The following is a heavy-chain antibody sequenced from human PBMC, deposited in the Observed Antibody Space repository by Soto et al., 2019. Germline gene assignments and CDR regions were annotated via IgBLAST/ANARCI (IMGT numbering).Heavy chain of an antibody. CDR3: AKDRLSGSYHRYFDS. Sequence: EVQLLESGGGLVQPGGSLRLSCAASGFTFSSYGMSWVRQAPGKGLEWVSGFCGGAGATLYADSVKGRFTVSRDNSKNTLFLQMNSLRADDTAVYYCAKDRLSGSYHRYFDSWGQGTLVFVSS. CDR2: FCGGAGAT. D-gene: IGHD1-26*01. J-gene: IGHJ4*02. V-gene: IGHV3-23*01. CDR1: GFTFSSYG.